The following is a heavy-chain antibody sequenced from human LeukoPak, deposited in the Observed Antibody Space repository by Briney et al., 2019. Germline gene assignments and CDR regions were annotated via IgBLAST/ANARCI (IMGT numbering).Heavy chain of an antibody. CDR3: ARDWSVYLDY. CDR1: GFTFSNYA. V-gene: IGHV3-33*01. CDR2: IWSDGTIT. D-gene: IGHD3-3*01. Sequence: GGSLRLSCAASGFTFSNYAMHWVRQAPGKGLEWVAGIWSDGTITYYVDSVKGRFTISRDNSKNTLYLQMNRLRAEDTAVYYCARDWSVYLDYWGQGTLVTASS. J-gene: IGHJ4*02.